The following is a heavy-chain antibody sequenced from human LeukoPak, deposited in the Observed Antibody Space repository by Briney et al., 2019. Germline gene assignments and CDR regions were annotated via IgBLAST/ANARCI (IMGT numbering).Heavy chain of an antibody. V-gene: IGHV4-59*01. CDR3: ARALDYGSGSLHYYMDV. CDR1: GGSISSYY. Sequence: PSETLSLPCTVSGGSISSYYWSWIRQPPGKGLEWIGYIYYSGSTNYNPSLKSRVTISVDTSKNQFSLKLSSVTAADTAVYYCARALDYGSGSLHYYMDVWGKGTTVTVSS. CDR2: IYYSGST. D-gene: IGHD3-10*01. J-gene: IGHJ6*03.